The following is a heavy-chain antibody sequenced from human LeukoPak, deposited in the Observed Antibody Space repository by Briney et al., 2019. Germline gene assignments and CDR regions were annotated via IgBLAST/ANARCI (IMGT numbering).Heavy chain of an antibody. V-gene: IGHV3-7*01. Sequence: PGGSLRLSCAASGFIFSSYGMHWVRQAPGKGLEWVANIKQDGSEKYYVDSVKGRFTISRDNAKNSLYLQMNSLRAEDTAVYYCARAQGWLQEVDYWGQGTLVTVSS. CDR3: ARAQGWLQEVDY. J-gene: IGHJ4*02. CDR2: IKQDGSEK. CDR1: GFIFSSYG. D-gene: IGHD5-12*01.